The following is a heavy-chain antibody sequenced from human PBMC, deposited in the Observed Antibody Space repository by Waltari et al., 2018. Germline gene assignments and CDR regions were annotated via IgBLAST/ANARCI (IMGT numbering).Heavy chain of an antibody. V-gene: IGHV4-59*11. CDR2: IYYSGST. CDR3: ARARGATHLLDAFDI. D-gene: IGHD1-26*01. CDR1: GGSISSHY. J-gene: IGHJ3*02. Sequence: QVQLQESGPGLVKPSETLSLTCTVSGGSISSHYWSWIRQPPGKGLEWIGYIYYSGSTNYNPSLKSRVTISVDTSKNQFSLKLSSVTAADTAVYYCARARGATHLLDAFDIWGQGTTVTVSS.